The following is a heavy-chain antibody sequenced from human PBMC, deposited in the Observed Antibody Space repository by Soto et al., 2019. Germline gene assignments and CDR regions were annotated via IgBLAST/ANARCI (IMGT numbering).Heavy chain of an antibody. V-gene: IGHV4-59*01. CDR1: GGSISSYY. CDR2: IYYSGST. D-gene: IGHD4-17*01. CDR3: ARGYGDYGKIDY. Sequence: QVQLQESGPGLVKPSETLSLTCTASGGSISSYYWSWIRQPPGKGLEWIGYIYYSGSTNYNPSLKSRVTISVDTSKNQFSLKLSSVTAADTAVYYFARGYGDYGKIDYWGQGTLVTVSS. J-gene: IGHJ4*02.